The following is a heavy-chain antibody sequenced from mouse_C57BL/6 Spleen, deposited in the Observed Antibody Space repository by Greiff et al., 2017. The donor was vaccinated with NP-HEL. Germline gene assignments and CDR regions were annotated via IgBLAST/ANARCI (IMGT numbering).Heavy chain of an antibody. V-gene: IGHV1-61*01. Sequence: VQLQQPGAELVRPGSSVKLSCKASGYTFTSYWMDWVKQRPGQGLEWIGNIYPSDSETHYNQKFKDKATLTVDKSSSTAYMQLSSLTSEDSAVYYCARPNTTVGGGFDYWGQGTTLTVSS. CDR2: IYPSDSET. J-gene: IGHJ2*01. CDR1: GYTFTSYW. D-gene: IGHD1-1*01. CDR3: ARPNTTVGGGFDY.